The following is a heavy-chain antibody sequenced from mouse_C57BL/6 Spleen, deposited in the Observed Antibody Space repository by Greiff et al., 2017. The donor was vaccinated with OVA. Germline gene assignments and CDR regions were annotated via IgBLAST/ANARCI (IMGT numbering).Heavy chain of an antibody. D-gene: IGHD3-3*01. CDR2: ILPGRGST. Sequence: QVQLKQSGAELMKPGASVKLSCKATGYTFTGYWIEWVKQRPGHGLEWIGEILPGRGSTNYNEKFKGKATFTADTSTNTAYMQLSSLTTEDSAIYYCAREKGTSRYFDVWGTGTTVTVSS. V-gene: IGHV1-9*01. CDR1: GYTFTGYW. J-gene: IGHJ1*03. CDR3: AREKGTSRYFDV.